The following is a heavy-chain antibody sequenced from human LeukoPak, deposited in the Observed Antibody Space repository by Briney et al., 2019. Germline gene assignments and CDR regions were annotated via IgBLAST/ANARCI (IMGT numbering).Heavy chain of an antibody. J-gene: IGHJ6*03. CDR1: GFTFSSYW. Sequence: GGSLRLSCAASGFTFSSYWMSWVRQAPGKGLEWVANIKQDGSEKYYVDSVKGRFTISRDNAKNSLYLQMNSLRAEDTAVYYCARDSVVVVAATHWGYYYYYMDVWGKGTTVTVSS. D-gene: IGHD2-15*01. CDR2: IKQDGSEK. V-gene: IGHV3-7*01. CDR3: ARDSVVVVAATHWGYYYYYMDV.